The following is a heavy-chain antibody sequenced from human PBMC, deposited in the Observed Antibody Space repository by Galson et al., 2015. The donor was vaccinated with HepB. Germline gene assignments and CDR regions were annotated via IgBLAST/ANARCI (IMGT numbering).Heavy chain of an antibody. CDR1: GFTFSSYA. CDR2: ISSNGGST. D-gene: IGHD5-12*01. V-gene: IGHV3-64*01. Sequence: SLRLSCAASGFTFSSYAMHWVRQAPGKGLEYVSAISSNGGSTYYANSVKGRFTISRDNSKNTLYLQMGSLRAEDMAVYYCARGGYDWGTWGVFYFDCWGQGTLVTVSS. J-gene: IGHJ4*02. CDR3: ARGGYDWGTWGVFYFDC.